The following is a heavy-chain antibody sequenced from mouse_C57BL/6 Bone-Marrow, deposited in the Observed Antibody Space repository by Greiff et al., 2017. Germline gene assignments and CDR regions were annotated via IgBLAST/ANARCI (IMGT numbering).Heavy chain of an antibody. J-gene: IGHJ1*03. CDR1: GYSFTGYY. V-gene: IGHV1-42*01. Sequence: EVQLQQSGPELVKPGASVKISCKASGYSFTGYYMNWVKQSPEKSLEWIGEINPSTGGTTYNQKFKAKATLTVDKSSSTAYMQLKSLTAEESAVYYCAKGPTVVATDWYFDVWGTGTTVTVSS. D-gene: IGHD1-1*01. CDR2: INPSTGGT. CDR3: AKGPTVVATDWYFDV.